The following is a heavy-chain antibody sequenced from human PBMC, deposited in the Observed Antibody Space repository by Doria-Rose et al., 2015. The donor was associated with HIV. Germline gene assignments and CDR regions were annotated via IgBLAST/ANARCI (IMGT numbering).Heavy chain of an antibody. D-gene: IGHD6-13*01. CDR3: ARIKSSRWYHKYYFDF. CDR2: IYSDDER. Sequence: SGPVLVKPTETLTLTCTVSGVSLSSPGMGVSWIRQPPGKALEWLATIYSDDERSYKTSRKSRLTISRGTSKSQVVLTMTDMDPVDTATYYCARIKSSRWYHKYYFDFWGQGTLVIVSA. CDR1: GVSLSSPGMG. J-gene: IGHJ4*02. V-gene: IGHV2-26*01.